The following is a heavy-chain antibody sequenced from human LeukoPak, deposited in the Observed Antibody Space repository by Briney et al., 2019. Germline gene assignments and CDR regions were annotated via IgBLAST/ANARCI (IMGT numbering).Heavy chain of an antibody. CDR3: ATGGYCTSSSCYHFFDY. D-gene: IGHD2-2*01. Sequence: GESLKISCKGSGYSFTSYWIGWVRQRPGKGLEWMGSIYPGDSDTRYSPSFQGQVTVSADKSISTAYLQWSSLKASDTAMYYCATGGYCTSSSCYHFFDYWGQGTLVTVSS. V-gene: IGHV5-51*01. CDR2: IYPGDSDT. J-gene: IGHJ4*02. CDR1: GYSFTSYW.